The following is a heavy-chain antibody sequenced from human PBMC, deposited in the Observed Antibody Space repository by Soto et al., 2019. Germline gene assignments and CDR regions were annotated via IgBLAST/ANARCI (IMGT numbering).Heavy chain of an antibody. CDR1: GGSISSSSYY. D-gene: IGHD6-13*01. Sequence: QLQLQESGPGLVKPSETLSLTCTVSGGSISSSSYYWGWIRQPPGKGLEWIGSIYYSGSTYYNPSLKSRVTISVDTSKNQFSLKLSSVTAADTAVYYCARIAAAGKGGWLDPWGQGTLVTVSS. J-gene: IGHJ5*02. V-gene: IGHV4-39*01. CDR3: ARIAAAGKGGWLDP. CDR2: IYYSGST.